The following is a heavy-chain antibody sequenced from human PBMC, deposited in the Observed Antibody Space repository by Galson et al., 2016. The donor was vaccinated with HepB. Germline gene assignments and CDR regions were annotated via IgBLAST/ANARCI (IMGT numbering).Heavy chain of an antibody. CDR2: INWSGDTT. J-gene: IGHJ5*02. V-gene: IGHV3-20*04. CDR1: GFRFDYIG. CDR3: ARGGATPGQWLDNWFDP. Sequence: SLRLSCAASGFRFDYIGMGWLRQAPGKGLEWVSGINWSGDTTGYADSVKGRFTISRDNAKNSLVLQMNSLRAEDTAFHYCARGGATPGQWLDNWFDPWGQGTLVSVSS. D-gene: IGHD6-19*01.